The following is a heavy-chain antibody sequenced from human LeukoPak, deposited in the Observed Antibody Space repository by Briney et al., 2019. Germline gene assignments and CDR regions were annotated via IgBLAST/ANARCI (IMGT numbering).Heavy chain of an antibody. J-gene: IGHJ4*02. CDR1: GYTFTSYY. V-gene: IGHV1-8*01. CDR2: MNPNSGNT. D-gene: IGHD2-21*02. Sequence: ASVNVSCKASGYTFTSYYINWVRQATGQGLEWIGWMNPNSGNTVYAQKFQGTVTMTRNTSISTAYMELSSLRSADTAVYYCARGAYCGGDCSDYWGQGTLVTVSS. CDR3: ARGAYCGGDCSDY.